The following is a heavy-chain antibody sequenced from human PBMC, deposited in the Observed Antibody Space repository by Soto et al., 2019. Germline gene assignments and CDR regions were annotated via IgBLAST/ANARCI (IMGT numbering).Heavy chain of an antibody. J-gene: IGHJ4*02. CDR1: GGSIGTYY. CDR2: IYYRGNT. CDR3: ARHPGYYDILTGYTTYYFDY. D-gene: IGHD3-9*01. V-gene: IGHV4-59*08. Sequence: SETLSLTCTVSGGSIGTYYWSWIRQPPGKGLEWIGYIYYRGNTDYNPSIKSRVTISLDTPKNQFTLKLRSVTAADTALYYCARHPGYYDILTGYTTYYFDYWGQGILVTVS.